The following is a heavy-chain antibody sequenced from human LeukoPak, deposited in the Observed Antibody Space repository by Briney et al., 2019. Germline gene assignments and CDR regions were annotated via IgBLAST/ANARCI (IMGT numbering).Heavy chain of an antibody. CDR1: GGSISSYY. J-gene: IGHJ6*03. V-gene: IGHV4-4*07. CDR2: ISTSGST. D-gene: IGHD6-13*01. CDR3: ARIATAGIYYMDV. Sequence: PSETLSLTCTVSGGSISSYYWSWIRQPAGKGLESIGHISTSGSTNYNPSLKSRVTISVDTSKNHFSLKLTSVTAADTAVYYCARIATAGIYYMDVWGKGTTVTVSS.